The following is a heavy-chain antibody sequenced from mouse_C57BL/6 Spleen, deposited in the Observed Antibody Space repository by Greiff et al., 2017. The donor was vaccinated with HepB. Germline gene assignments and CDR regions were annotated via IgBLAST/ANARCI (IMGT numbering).Heavy chain of an antibody. CDR3: ARESLITTVAMDY. CDR2: IDPEDGET. CDR1: GFNIKDYY. Sequence: VHVKQSGAELVKPGASVKLSCTASGFNIKDYYMHWVKQRTEQGLEWIGRIDPEDGETKYAPKFQGKATITADTSSNTAYLQLSSLTSEDTAVYYCARESLITTVAMDYWGQGTSVTVSS. D-gene: IGHD1-1*01. J-gene: IGHJ4*01. V-gene: IGHV14-2*01.